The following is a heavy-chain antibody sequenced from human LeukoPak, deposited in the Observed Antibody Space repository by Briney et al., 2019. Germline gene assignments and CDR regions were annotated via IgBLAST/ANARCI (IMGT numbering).Heavy chain of an antibody. D-gene: IGHD3-10*01. CDR2: IRSKAYGGTT. CDR1: GFTFGDYA. Sequence: GGSLRLSCTASGFTFGDYAMSWVRQAPGKGLEWVGFIRSKAYGGTTEYAASVKGRFTISRDDSKSIAYLQMNSLKTEDTAVYYCTRPRITMVRGALYYYYYMGVWGKGTTVTVSS. CDR3: TRPRITMVRGALYYYYYMGV. V-gene: IGHV3-49*04. J-gene: IGHJ6*03.